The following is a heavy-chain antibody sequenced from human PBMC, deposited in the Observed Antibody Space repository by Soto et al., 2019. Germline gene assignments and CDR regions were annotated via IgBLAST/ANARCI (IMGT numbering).Heavy chain of an antibody. CDR2: IYYSGST. Sequence: SETLSLTCTVSGGSISSYYWSWIRQPPGKGLEWIGYIYYSGSTNYNPSLKSRVTISVDTSKNQFSLKLSSVTAADTAVYYCARAVTSITMVRGVSLDWFDPWGQGTLVTVS. CDR1: GGSISSYY. D-gene: IGHD3-10*01. CDR3: ARAVTSITMVRGVSLDWFDP. V-gene: IGHV4-59*01. J-gene: IGHJ5*02.